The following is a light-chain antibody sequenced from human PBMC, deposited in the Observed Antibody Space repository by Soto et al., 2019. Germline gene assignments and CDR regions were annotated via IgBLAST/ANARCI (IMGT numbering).Light chain of an antibody. V-gene: IGLV1-40*01. CDR3: QSYDSSLSGAV. J-gene: IGLJ2*01. CDR1: SSNIGAGYD. Sequence: QSVLTQQPSVSGAPGQRVTISCTGSSSNIGAGYDVHWYQQLPGRAPKLLIYGNNNRPSGAPDRFSGSKSGTSASLAITGLQAEDEADYYCQSYDSSLSGAVFGGGTKVTVL. CDR2: GNN.